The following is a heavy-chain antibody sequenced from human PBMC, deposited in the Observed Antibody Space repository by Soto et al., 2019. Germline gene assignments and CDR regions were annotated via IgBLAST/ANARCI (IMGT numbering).Heavy chain of an antibody. V-gene: IGHV3-23*01. CDR1: GFTFSSYA. D-gene: IGHD6-6*01. Sequence: EVQLLESGGGLVQPGGSLRLSCAASGFTFSSYAMSWVRQAPGKGLEWVSAISGSGGSTYYADSVKGRFTISRDNSKNTLYLQMNSLRAEDTAVYYCAKMGPDLYYSSSPNYYYYYYMDVWGKGTTVTVSS. J-gene: IGHJ6*03. CDR3: AKMGPDLYYSSSPNYYYYYYMDV. CDR2: ISGSGGST.